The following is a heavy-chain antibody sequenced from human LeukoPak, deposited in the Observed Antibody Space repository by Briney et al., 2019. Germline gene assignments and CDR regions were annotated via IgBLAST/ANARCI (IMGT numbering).Heavy chain of an antibody. Sequence: SETLSLTCGVYGGSFSGYYWSWIRQPPGKGLEWIGEINNSGSTNYNPSLKSQVTISVDTSKNQFSLKLSSVTAADTAVYYCVRDIAAAGGFDYWGQGTLVTVSS. V-gene: IGHV4-34*01. CDR1: GGSFSGYY. J-gene: IGHJ4*02. CDR2: INNSGST. D-gene: IGHD6-13*01. CDR3: VRDIAAAGGFDY.